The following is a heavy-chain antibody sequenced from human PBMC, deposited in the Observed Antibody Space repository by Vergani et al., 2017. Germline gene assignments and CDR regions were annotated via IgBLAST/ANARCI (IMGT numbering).Heavy chain of an antibody. CDR2: IYWNDDK. CDR1: GFSLSTSGVG. CDR3: AHSLSYGGNLGYCFDY. V-gene: IGHV2-5*01. J-gene: IGHJ4*02. Sequence: QITLKESGPTLVKPTQTLTLTCTFSGFSLSTSGVGVGWIRQPPGKALEWLALIYWNDDKRYSPSLKSRLTITKDTSKNQVVLTMTNMDPVDTATYYCAHSLSYGGNLGYCFDYWGQGTLVTVSS. D-gene: IGHD4-23*01.